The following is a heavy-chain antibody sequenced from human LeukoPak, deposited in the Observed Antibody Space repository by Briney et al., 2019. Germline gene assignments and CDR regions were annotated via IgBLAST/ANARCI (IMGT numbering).Heavy chain of an antibody. J-gene: IGHJ4*02. Sequence: PGGSLRLSCAASGFTFSISSMNWVRQAPGEGLEWLSSSTSSSNYIYYEGSVKGRFTISRDNVKNSLYLQMNSLRAEDTAMYYCARDRGYFDNWGQGTLVTVSS. CDR2: STSSSNYI. CDR1: GFTFSISS. CDR3: ARDRGYFDN. V-gene: IGHV3-21*01.